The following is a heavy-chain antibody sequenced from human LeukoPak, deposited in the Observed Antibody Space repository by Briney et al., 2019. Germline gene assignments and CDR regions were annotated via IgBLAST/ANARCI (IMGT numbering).Heavy chain of an antibody. Sequence: GGSLRLSCAASGFTFSDAWMSWVRQAPGKGLEWVGRIKSKTDGGTTDYAAPVKGRFTISRDNSKNTLYLQMNSLRAEDTAVYYCAKSFYSNYEALDYWGQGTLVTVSS. CDR3: AKSFYSNYEALDY. D-gene: IGHD4-11*01. J-gene: IGHJ4*02. CDR2: IKSKTDGGTT. V-gene: IGHV3-15*01. CDR1: GFTFSDAW.